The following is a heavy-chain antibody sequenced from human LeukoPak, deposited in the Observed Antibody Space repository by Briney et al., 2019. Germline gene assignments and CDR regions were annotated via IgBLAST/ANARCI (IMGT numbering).Heavy chain of an antibody. V-gene: IGHV4-59*08. CDR3: ARGRGSSWYYFDS. Sequence: PSETLSLTCTVSGGSISNYYWSWIRQSPGKGLEWIGYIYYTGNTNYNPSLESRVIISVDTSKNQFSLKLSSVTAADTAVYYCARGRGSSWYYFDSWGQGTLVTVSS. CDR1: GGSISNYY. D-gene: IGHD6-13*01. CDR2: IYYTGNT. J-gene: IGHJ4*02.